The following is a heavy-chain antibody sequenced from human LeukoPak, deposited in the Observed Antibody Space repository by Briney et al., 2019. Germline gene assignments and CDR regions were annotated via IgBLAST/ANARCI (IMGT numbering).Heavy chain of an antibody. J-gene: IGHJ4*02. V-gene: IGHV3-7*04. CDR2: IRHDGSDV. Sequence: GGSLRRSCVGSGFNFDNYYMSWVHQAPGKGLEWVADIRHDGSDVYNVDSVRGRFTISRDNAKNSVFLQMNSLKDEDTAVYYCVRDGSGSDFSLDHWGQGTLVTVSS. D-gene: IGHD3-10*01. CDR3: VRDGSGSDFSLDH. CDR1: GFNFDNYY.